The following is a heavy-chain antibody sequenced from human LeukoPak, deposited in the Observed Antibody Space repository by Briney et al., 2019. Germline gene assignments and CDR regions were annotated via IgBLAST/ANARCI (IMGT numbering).Heavy chain of an antibody. Sequence: GESLKISCKGSGYIFTSYWIGWVRQMPGKGLEWMGIIYPGDSDTRYSPSFQGRVTISADKSISTAYLQWSSLKASDTAMYYCARQGYCGGDCYSPNWFDPWGQGTLVTVSS. CDR2: IYPGDSDT. V-gene: IGHV5-51*01. CDR1: GYIFTSYW. J-gene: IGHJ5*02. D-gene: IGHD2-21*02. CDR3: ARQGYCGGDCYSPNWFDP.